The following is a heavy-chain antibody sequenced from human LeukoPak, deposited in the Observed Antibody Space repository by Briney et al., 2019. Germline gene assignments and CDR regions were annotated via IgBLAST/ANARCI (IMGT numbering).Heavy chain of an antibody. D-gene: IGHD1-14*01. J-gene: IGHJ6*02. CDR2: TYYRSKWYN. CDR1: GDSVSSNSAA. CDR3: ARDRTGGWVYYYYYGMDV. Sequence: SQTLSLTCAISGDSVSSNSAAWNWIRQSPSRGLEWLGRTYYRSKWYNDYAVSVKSRITITPDTSKNQFSLQLNSVAPEDTAVYYCARDRTGGWVYYYYYGMDVWGQGTTVTVSS. V-gene: IGHV6-1*01.